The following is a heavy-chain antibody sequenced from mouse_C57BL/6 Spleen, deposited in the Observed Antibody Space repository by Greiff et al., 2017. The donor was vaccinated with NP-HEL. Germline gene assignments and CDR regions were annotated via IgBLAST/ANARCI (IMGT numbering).Heavy chain of an antibody. V-gene: IGHV1-18*01. CDR3: ARRCYDYDGAWFAY. D-gene: IGHD2-4*01. Sequence: VQLQQSGPELVKPGASVKIPCKASGYTFTDYNMDWVKQSHGKSLEWIGDINPNNGGTIYNQKFKGKATLTVDKSSSTAYMELRSLTSEDTAVYYCARRCYDYDGAWFAYWGQGTLVTVSA. CDR1: GYTFTDYN. CDR2: INPNNGGT. J-gene: IGHJ3*01.